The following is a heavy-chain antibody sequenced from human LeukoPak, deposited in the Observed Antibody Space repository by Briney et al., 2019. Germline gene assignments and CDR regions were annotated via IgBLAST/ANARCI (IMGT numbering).Heavy chain of an antibody. CDR1: GYTFTGYY. CDR3: ARFDISRVHCSGGSCYEEGYYYYGMDV. V-gene: IGHV1-2*02. J-gene: IGHJ6*02. D-gene: IGHD2-15*01. CDR2: INPNSGGT. Sequence: GASVNVSCKASGYTFTGYYMHWVRQAPGQGLEWMGWINPNSGGTNYAQKFQGRVTMTRDTSISTAYMELSRLRSDDTAVYYCARFDISRVHCSGGSCYEEGYYYYGMDVWGQGTTVTVSS.